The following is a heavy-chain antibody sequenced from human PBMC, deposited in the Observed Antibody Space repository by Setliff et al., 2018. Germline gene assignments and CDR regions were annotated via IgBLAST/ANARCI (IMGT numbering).Heavy chain of an antibody. Sequence: ASVKVSCKASGYTFTSYGFSWVRQAPGQGREWMGWISVYNGKTKYAQKFQGRVTITTDESTRTAYMELSSLRSEDTAVYYCARPYYDSRYAFDIWGQGTMVTVSS. J-gene: IGHJ3*02. V-gene: IGHV1-18*01. CDR1: GYTFTSYG. CDR2: ISVYNGKT. CDR3: ARPYYDSRYAFDI. D-gene: IGHD3-22*01.